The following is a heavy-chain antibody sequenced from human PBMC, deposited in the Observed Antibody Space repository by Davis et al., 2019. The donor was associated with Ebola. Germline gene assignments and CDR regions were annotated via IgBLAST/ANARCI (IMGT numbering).Heavy chain of an antibody. Sequence: GGSLRLSCAASGFTFSSYSMNWVRQAPGKGLEWVSYISSSSSTIYYADSVKGRFTISRDNAKNSLYLQMNSLRDEDTAVYYCASLDYYDSSGYPPFDYWGQGTLVTVSS. CDR3: ASLDYYDSSGYPPFDY. CDR2: ISSSSSTI. V-gene: IGHV3-48*02. D-gene: IGHD3-22*01. CDR1: GFTFSSYS. J-gene: IGHJ4*02.